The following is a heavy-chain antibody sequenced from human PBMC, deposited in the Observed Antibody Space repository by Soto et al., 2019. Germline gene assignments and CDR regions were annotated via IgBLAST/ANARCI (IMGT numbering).Heavy chain of an antibody. D-gene: IGHD3-22*01. CDR1: GGTFSSYA. J-gene: IGHJ4*02. Sequence: VKVSCKASGGTFSSYAISWVRQAPGQGLEWMGGIIPIFGTANYAQKFQGRVTITADESTSTAYMELSSLRSEDTAVYYCARASESRDGLQVSYYYFDYWGQGTLVTVSS. CDR2: IIPIFGTA. V-gene: IGHV1-69*13. CDR3: ARASESRDGLQVSYYYFDY.